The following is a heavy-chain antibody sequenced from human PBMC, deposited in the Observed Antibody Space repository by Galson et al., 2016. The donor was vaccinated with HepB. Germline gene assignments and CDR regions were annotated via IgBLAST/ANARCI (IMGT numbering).Heavy chain of an antibody. CDR3: AREDYFHYGVDV. CDR1: GGSITSNHW. V-gene: IGHV4-4*02. Sequence: SETLSLTCVVSGGSITSNHWWTWDRQPPGKGLEWIGKVFYTGSTDSHPSLKSRVTISLDRSQNQFSLKLTSVTAADTAVYYCAREDYFHYGVDVWGQGTTVTVS. CDR2: VFYTGST. J-gene: IGHJ6*02.